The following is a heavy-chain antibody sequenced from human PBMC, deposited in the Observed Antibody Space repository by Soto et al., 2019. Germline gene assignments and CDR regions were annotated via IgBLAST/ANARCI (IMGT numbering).Heavy chain of an antibody. CDR2: IYHSGST. CDR3: ASLYCGGDCYSEGWFDP. J-gene: IGHJ5*02. V-gene: IGHV4-30-2*01. Sequence: SETLSLTCAVSGGSISSGGYSWSWIRQPPGKGLEWIGYIYHSGSTYYNPSLKSRVTISVDRSKNQFSLKLSSVTAADTAVYYCASLYCGGDCYSEGWFDPWGRGTLVTVSS. CDR1: GGSISSGGYS. D-gene: IGHD2-21*02.